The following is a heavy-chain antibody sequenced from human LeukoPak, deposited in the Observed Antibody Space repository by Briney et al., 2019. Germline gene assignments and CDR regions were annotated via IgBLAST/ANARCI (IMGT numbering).Heavy chain of an antibody. Sequence: PSQTLSLTCNVSGVSVSDGRYYWTWIRQHPGKGLEWIGYKYYSGSAKYNPSLKSRLTTSIDTSKNQFSLHLSSVTAADTATYYCATPYCSSISCLDVFNMWGQGTRVTVSS. D-gene: IGHD2-2*01. CDR1: GVSVSDGRYY. V-gene: IGHV4-31*03. CDR2: KYYSGSA. J-gene: IGHJ3*02. CDR3: ATPYCSSISCLDVFNM.